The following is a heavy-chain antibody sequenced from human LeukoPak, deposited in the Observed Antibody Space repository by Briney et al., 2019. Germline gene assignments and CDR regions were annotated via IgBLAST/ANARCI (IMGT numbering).Heavy chain of an antibody. D-gene: IGHD6-19*01. Sequence: SVKVSCKASGGTFSSYAISWVRQAPGQGLEWMGRIIPILGIANYAQKFQGRVTMTRNTSISTAYMELSSLRSEDTAVYYCARGLRSGWYGGDYWGQGTLVTVSS. CDR3: ARGLRSGWYGGDY. V-gene: IGHV1-69*04. J-gene: IGHJ4*02. CDR2: IIPILGIA. CDR1: GGTFSSYA.